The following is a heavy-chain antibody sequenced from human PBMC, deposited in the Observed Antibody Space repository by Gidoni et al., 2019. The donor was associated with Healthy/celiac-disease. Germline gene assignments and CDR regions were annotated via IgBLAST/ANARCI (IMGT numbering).Heavy chain of an antibody. D-gene: IGHD3-16*02. CDR1: GVTFSSYA. V-gene: IGHV3-30*04. CDR2: ISYDEIHN. J-gene: IGHJ3*02. Sequence: QVQLVESGGGVVQPGRYLRLSWAAPGVTFSSYAMQGVRQAPGKGLEWGAVISYDEIHNYYADSVQGRFTISRDNSKNTLYLQMNSLRAEDTAVSYCARDKTQAPYDYVWGSYRPNDAFDIWGQGTMVTVSS. CDR3: ARDKTQAPYDYVWGSYRPNDAFDI.